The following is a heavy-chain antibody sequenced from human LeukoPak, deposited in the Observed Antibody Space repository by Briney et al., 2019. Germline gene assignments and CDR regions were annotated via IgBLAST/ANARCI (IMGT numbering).Heavy chain of an antibody. CDR1: GGSFSGYY. CDR2: INHSGST. Sequence: TSETLSLTCAVYGGSFSGYYWSWIRQPPGKGLEWIGEINHSGSTNYNPSLKSRVTISVDTSKNQFSLNLSSVTAADTAVYYCARRKGSFFSTYYYYYMDVWGKGTTVTISS. D-gene: IGHD1-26*01. CDR3: ARRKGSFFSTYYYYYMDV. V-gene: IGHV4-34*01. J-gene: IGHJ6*03.